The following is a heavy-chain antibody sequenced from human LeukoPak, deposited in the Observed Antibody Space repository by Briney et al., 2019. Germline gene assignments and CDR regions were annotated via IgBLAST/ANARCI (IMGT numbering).Heavy chain of an antibody. J-gene: IGHJ4*02. CDR1: GGTFSSYA. CDR2: IIPILGIA. Sequence: ASVKVSCKSSGGTFSSYAISWVRPAPGQGLAWMGRIIPILGIANYAQKFQGRVTITADKSTSTAYMELSSLRSEDTAVYYCARLGSSGYLPDDYWRQGTVDSVSS. CDR3: ARLGSSGYLPDDY. D-gene: IGHD3-22*01. V-gene: IGHV1-69*04.